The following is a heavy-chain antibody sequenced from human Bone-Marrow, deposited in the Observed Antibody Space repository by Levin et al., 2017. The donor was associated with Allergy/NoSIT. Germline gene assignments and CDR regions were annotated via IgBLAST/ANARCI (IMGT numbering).Heavy chain of an antibody. CDR3: ARDIRLVVPESNWFDP. V-gene: IGHV1-18*01. CDR1: GYTFTSYG. J-gene: IGHJ5*02. D-gene: IGHD2-2*01. Sequence: ASVKVSCKASGYTFTSYGISWVRQAPGQGLEWMGWISAYNGNTNYAQKLQGRVTMTTDTSTSTAYMELRSLRSDDTAVYYCARDIRLVVPESNWFDPWGQGTLVTVSS. CDR2: ISAYNGNT.